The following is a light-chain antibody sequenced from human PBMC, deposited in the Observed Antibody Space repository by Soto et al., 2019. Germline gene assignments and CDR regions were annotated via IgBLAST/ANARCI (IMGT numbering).Light chain of an antibody. V-gene: IGKV3-11*01. J-gene: IGKJ1*01. CDR3: QHRSNWPPTWT. CDR2: DAS. CDR1: QSINRH. Sequence: EIVFTQSPSTLSLSPGERATLSCRASQSINRHLAWYRQKPGQAPRLLIYDASNRASGIPARFSGSGSGTHFTLTISSLEPEDFAVYYCQHRSNWPPTWTFGQGTKVDIK.